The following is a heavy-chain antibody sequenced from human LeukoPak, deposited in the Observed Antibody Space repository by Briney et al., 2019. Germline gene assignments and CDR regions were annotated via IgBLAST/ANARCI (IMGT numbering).Heavy chain of an antibody. D-gene: IGHD6-13*01. CDR1: GGSISSSKW. J-gene: IGHJ5*02. CDR3: ARHGLISSGWSHWFDP. CDR2: IYHSGST. V-gene: IGHV4-4*02. Sequence: SETLSLTCAVSGGSISSSKWWSWVRQPPGKGLEWIGEIYHSGSTNYSPSLKSRVTISVDTSKNQFSLKLSSMTAADTAVYYCARHGLISSGWSHWFDPWGQGTLVTVSS.